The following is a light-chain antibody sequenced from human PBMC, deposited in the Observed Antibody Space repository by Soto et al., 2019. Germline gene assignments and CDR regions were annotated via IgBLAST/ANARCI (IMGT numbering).Light chain of an antibody. V-gene: IGLV2-8*01. CDR2: EVT. Sequence: QSVLTQPPSASGFPGQSVTISCTGTSSDVGYYDYVSWYQQHPGKAPKLVIYEVTKRPSGVPDRVSASKSGNTASLTVSGLRAEDEADYYWSSYAGSNNFVFGSGTKVTVL. CDR1: SSDVGYYDY. CDR3: SSYAGSNNFV. J-gene: IGLJ1*01.